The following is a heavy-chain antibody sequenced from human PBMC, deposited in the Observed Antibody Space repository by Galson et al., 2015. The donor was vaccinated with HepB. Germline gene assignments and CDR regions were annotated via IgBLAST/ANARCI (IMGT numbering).Heavy chain of an antibody. J-gene: IGHJ4*02. CDR3: ARGGIQLWLRRVDDGYYFDY. CDR2: IYYSGST. V-gene: IGHV4-59*01. Sequence: WSWIRQPPGKGLEWIGYIYYSGSTNYNPSLKSRVTISVDTSKNRFSLKLSSVTAADTAVYYCARGGIQLWLRRVDDGYYFDYWGQGTLVTVSS. D-gene: IGHD5-18*01.